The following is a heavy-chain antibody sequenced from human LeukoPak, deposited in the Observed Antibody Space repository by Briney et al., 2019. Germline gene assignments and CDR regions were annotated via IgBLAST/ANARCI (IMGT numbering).Heavy chain of an antibody. CDR1: GGTFSSYA. CDR2: IIPIFGTA. Sequence: SVKVSCKASGGTFSSYAISWVRQAPGQGLEWMGGIIPIFGTANYAQKFQGRVTITADESTSTAYMELSSLRSEDTAVYYCARELSGSYSGGYFDYWGQGTLVTVSS. J-gene: IGHJ4*02. CDR3: ARELSGSYSGGYFDY. V-gene: IGHV1-69*01. D-gene: IGHD3-10*01.